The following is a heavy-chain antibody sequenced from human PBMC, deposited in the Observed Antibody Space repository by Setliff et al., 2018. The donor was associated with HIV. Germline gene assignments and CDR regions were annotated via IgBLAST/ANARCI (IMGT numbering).Heavy chain of an antibody. CDR3: AALSVRTNPVYGVISTRFDP. Sequence: GGSLRLSCAASGFTFSSYWMSWVRQAPGKGLEWVANIKQDGSEKYYVDSVKGRFTISRDNAKNSLYLQMNSLRAEDTAVYYCAALSVRTNPVYGVISTRFDPWGQGSLVTVSS. J-gene: IGHJ5*02. CDR1: GFTFSSYW. D-gene: IGHD2-8*01. CDR2: IKQDGSEK. V-gene: IGHV3-7*03.